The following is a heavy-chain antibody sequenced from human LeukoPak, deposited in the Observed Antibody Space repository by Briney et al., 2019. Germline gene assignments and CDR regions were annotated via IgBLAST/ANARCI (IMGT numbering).Heavy chain of an antibody. V-gene: IGHV4-31*03. Sequence: SETLSLSCTVSGGSISSGGYFWSWILQHPGKGLELIGYIYYSGSTYYNPSLKSRVTISVDTSKNQFSLKLSSVTAADTAVYYCARGGIPDYWGQGILVTVSS. CDR1: GGSISSGGYF. J-gene: IGHJ4*02. D-gene: IGHD2-21*01. CDR2: IYYSGST. CDR3: ARGGIPDY.